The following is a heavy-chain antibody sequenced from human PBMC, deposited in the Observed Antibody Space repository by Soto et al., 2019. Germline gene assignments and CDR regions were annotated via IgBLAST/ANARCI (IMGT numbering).Heavy chain of an antibody. J-gene: IGHJ5*02. D-gene: IGHD6-13*01. CDR1: GYTFTSYG. CDR3: ATVEAEAGTWWFDP. CDR2: ISAYNGNT. V-gene: IGHV1-18*04. Sequence: ASVKVSCKASGYTFTSYGISWVRQAPGQGLEWMGWISAYNGNTNYAQKLQGRVTMTTDTSTSTAYMELRSLRSDDTAVYYCATVEAEAGTWWFDPWGQGTLVTVSS.